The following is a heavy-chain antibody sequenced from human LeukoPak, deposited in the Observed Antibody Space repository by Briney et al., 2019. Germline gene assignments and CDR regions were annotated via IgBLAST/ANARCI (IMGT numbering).Heavy chain of an antibody. Sequence: GGSLRLSCAASRFTFSSYSMNGVRQAPGKGLEGVSSISSSSSYIYYADSVKGRFTISRDNAKNSLYLQMNSLRAEDTAVYYCARALTDRVWSFYYFDYWGQGTLVTVSS. V-gene: IGHV3-21*01. J-gene: IGHJ4*02. D-gene: IGHD3-9*01. CDR1: RFTFSSYS. CDR3: ARALTDRVWSFYYFDY. CDR2: ISSSSSYI.